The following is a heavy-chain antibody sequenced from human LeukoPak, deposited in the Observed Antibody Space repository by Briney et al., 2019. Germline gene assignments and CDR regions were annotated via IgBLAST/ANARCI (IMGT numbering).Heavy chain of an antibody. CDR2: IYTSGST. CDR1: GGSISSGSYY. CDR3: AREDYNDTFRYAFDI. D-gene: IGHD3-22*01. V-gene: IGHV4-61*02. J-gene: IGHJ3*02. Sequence: PSETLSLTCTVSGGSISSGSYYWSWIRQPAGKGLEWIGRIYTSGSTNYNPSLKSRVTISVDTSKNQFSLKLSSVTAADTAIYYCAREDYNDTFRYAFDIWGQGTMVTVSS.